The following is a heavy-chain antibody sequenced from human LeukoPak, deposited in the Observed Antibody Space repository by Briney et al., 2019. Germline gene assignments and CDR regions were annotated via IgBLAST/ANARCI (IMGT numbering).Heavy chain of an antibody. CDR1: GYTFTGYY. Sequence: ASVKVSCKASGYTFTGYYMHWVRQAPGQGLEWMGWINPNSGGTNYAQKFQGRVTMTRDTSISTAYMELSRLRSDDTAVYYCARDPSSSWYFDYWGQETLVTVSS. CDR3: ARDPSSSWYFDY. CDR2: INPNSGGT. D-gene: IGHD6-13*01. J-gene: IGHJ4*02. V-gene: IGHV1-2*02.